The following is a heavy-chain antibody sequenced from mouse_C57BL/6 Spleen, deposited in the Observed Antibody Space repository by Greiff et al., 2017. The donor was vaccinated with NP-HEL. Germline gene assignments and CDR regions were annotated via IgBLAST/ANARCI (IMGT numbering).Heavy chain of an antibody. V-gene: IGHV1-15*01. D-gene: IGHD1-1*01. CDR1: GYTFTDYE. Sequence: QVQLQQSGAELVRPGASVTLSCKASGYTFTDYEMHWVKQTPVHGLEWIGAIDPETGGTAYNQKFKGKAILTADKSSSTAYMELRSLTSEDSAVYYCTRDYGSSLLWFWGQGTLVTVSA. CDR2: IDPETGGT. J-gene: IGHJ3*01. CDR3: TRDYGSSLLWF.